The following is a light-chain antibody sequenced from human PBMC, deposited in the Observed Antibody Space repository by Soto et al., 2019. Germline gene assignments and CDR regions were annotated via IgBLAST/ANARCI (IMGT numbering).Light chain of an antibody. J-gene: IGLJ1*01. V-gene: IGLV2-14*03. CDR2: DVS. CDR3: SSYTTSTTCQIV. CDR1: SSDVGGYNY. Sequence: QSVLTQPASVSGSPGQSITISCTGTSSDVGGYNYVSWYQHHPGKAPKLMIFDVSNRPSGVSNRFSGSKSGNTASLTISGLQPEDEADYYCSSYTTSTTCQIVFGTGTKVTVL.